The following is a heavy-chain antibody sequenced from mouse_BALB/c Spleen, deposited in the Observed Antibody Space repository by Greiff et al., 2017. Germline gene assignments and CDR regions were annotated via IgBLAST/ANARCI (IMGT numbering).Heavy chain of an antibody. Sequence: QVQLQQSGSVLVRPGASVKLSCKASGYTFTSSWMHWAKQRPGQGLEWIGEIHPNSGNTNYNEKFKGKATLTVDTSSSTAYVDLSSLTSEDSAVYYCARGRYGRGAMDYWGQGTSVTVSS. J-gene: IGHJ4*01. V-gene: IGHV1S130*01. D-gene: IGHD2-14*01. CDR1: GYTFTSSW. CDR3: ARGRYGRGAMDY. CDR2: IHPNSGNT.